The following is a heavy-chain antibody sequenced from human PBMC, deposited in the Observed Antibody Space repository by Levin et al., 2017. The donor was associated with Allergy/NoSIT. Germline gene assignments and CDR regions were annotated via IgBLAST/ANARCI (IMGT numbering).Heavy chain of an antibody. J-gene: IGHJ4*02. Sequence: GSLRLSCAVYGGSFSGYYWSWIRQPPGKGLEWIGEINHSGSTNYNPSLKSRVTISVDTSKNQFSLKLSSVTAADTAVYYCARRRVVAAHRVFDYWGQGTLVTVSS. D-gene: IGHD2-15*01. CDR1: GGSFSGYY. CDR3: ARRRVVAAHRVFDY. CDR2: INHSGST. V-gene: IGHV4-34*01.